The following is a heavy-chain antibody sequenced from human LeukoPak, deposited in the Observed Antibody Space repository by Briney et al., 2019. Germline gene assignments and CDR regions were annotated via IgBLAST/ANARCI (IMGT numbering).Heavy chain of an antibody. V-gene: IGHV3-30*02. J-gene: IGHJ4*02. CDR3: AKDLPDWNYDY. CDR2: IGFVESKK. Sequence: PGGSLRLSCAASGFTFSSYWMSWVRQAPGKGLQWVAFIGFVESKKYYAGFVRGRFTISRDNSKNTVYLQMNSLRADDTAVYYCAKDLPDWNYDYWGQGTLVTVSS. CDR1: GFTFSSYW. D-gene: IGHD1-7*01.